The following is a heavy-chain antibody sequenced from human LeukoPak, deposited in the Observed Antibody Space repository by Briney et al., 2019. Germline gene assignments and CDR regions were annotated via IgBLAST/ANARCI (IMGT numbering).Heavy chain of an antibody. CDR1: GGTFSSYA. J-gene: IGHJ4*02. Sequence: SVKVSCKASGGTFSSYAISWVRQAPGQGLEWMGRIIPILGIANYAQKFQGRVTITADKSTSTAYMELSSLRSEDTAVYYCARDFVMVRGVSAADNDYRGQGTLVTVSS. D-gene: IGHD3-10*01. V-gene: IGHV1-69*04. CDR3: ARDFVMVRGVSAADNDY. CDR2: IIPILGIA.